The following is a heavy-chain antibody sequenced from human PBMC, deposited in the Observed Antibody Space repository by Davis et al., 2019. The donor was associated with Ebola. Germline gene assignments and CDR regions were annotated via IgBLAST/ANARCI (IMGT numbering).Heavy chain of an antibody. CDR3: ARLAVPGLFDY. Sequence: ASVKVSCKASGYTFTTYGISWVRQAPGRGLEWMGWISAYNGNTNYAQKLQGRVTMTTDTSTTTAYMDLRSLRSDATAVYYCARLAVPGLFDYWGQGTLVTVSS. D-gene: IGHD2-2*01. CDR1: GYTFTTYG. CDR2: ISAYNGNT. J-gene: IGHJ4*02. V-gene: IGHV1-18*01.